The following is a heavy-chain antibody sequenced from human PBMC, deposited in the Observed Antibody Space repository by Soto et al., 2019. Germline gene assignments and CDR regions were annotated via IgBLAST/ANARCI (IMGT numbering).Heavy chain of an antibody. V-gene: IGHV3-30-3*01. CDR3: ARDEGRRFRGAFDY. CDR1: GFTFSSYA. D-gene: IGHD3-16*01. J-gene: IGHJ4*02. CDR2: ISYDGSNK. Sequence: QVQLVESGGGVVQPGRSLRLSCAASGFTFSSYAMHWVRQAPGKGLEWVAVISYDGSNKYYADSVKGRFTISRDNSKNTLYLQMNSLRAADTAVYYCARDEGRRFRGAFDYWGQGTLVTVSS.